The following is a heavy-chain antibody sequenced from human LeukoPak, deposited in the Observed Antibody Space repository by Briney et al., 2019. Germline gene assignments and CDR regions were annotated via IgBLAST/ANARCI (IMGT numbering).Heavy chain of an antibody. CDR1: GYTFIGYY. CDR3: ARGQPYGDYNYFDP. J-gene: IGHJ5*02. D-gene: IGHD4-17*01. V-gene: IGHV1-2*06. CDR2: INPSTGGT. Sequence: ASVKVSCKASGYTFIGYYMHWVLQAPGQGLEWMGRINPSTGGTISAQKFQGRVTKTRDTSISKAYMELSRLTSHDTAIYYCARGQPYGDYNYFDPWGQGTLVTVSS.